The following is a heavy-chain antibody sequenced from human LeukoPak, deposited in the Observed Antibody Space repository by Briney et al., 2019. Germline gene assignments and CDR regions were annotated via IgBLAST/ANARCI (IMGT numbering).Heavy chain of an antibody. V-gene: IGHV1-69*04. CDR2: IIPILGIA. D-gene: IGHD4-17*01. CDR1: GGTFSSYT. Sequence: SVKVSCKASGGTFSSYTISWVRQAPGQGLEWMGRIIPILGIANYAQKFQGRVTITADESTSTAYMELSSLRSEDTAVYYCARDYGDYSYYFDYWGQGTLVTVSS. CDR3: ARDYGDYSYYFDY. J-gene: IGHJ4*02.